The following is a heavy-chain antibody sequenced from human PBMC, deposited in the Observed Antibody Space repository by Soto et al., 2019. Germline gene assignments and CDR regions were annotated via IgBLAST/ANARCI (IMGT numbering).Heavy chain of an antibody. Sequence: GGSVRIGCAACGFTVWSFTMNGFRQAPGKELEWVSTISSNSAYIYYTDALRGRFTISRDNAKNSLHLQMNSLRAEDTAVYYFTRDASRDSSARGWFDPWGPGTLVTVSS. CDR1: GFTVWSFT. D-gene: IGHD6-13*01. CDR3: TRDASRDSSARGWFDP. J-gene: IGHJ5*02. V-gene: IGHV3-21*01. CDR2: ISSNSAYI.